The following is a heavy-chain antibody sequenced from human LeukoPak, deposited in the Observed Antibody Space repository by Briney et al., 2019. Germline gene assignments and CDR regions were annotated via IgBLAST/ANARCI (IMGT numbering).Heavy chain of an antibody. Sequence: PSETLSLTCTVSGGSISSSSYYWGWIRQPPGKGLEWIGSIYYSGSTYYNPSLKSRVTISVDTSKNQFSLNLRSVTAADTAVYYCARRSSSWSNFDYWGQGTLVTVSS. CDR1: GGSISSSSYY. V-gene: IGHV4-39*01. CDR3: ARRSSSWSNFDY. D-gene: IGHD6-13*01. CDR2: IYYSGST. J-gene: IGHJ4*02.